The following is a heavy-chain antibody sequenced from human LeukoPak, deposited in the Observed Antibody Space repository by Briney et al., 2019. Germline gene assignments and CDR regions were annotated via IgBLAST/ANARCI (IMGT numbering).Heavy chain of an antibody. J-gene: IGHJ4*02. CDR2: IYSSGST. CDR3: ASRSSIWSGYQDTLYYFDS. D-gene: IGHD3-3*01. Sequence: PSETLSLTCTVPRGSINNYYWSWIRQPAGKGLEWIGRIYSSGSTNYNPSLKSRVTMSVDTSMNQFSLKLSSVTAADTAVYYCASRSSIWSGYQDTLYYFDSWGQGTLVTASS. V-gene: IGHV4-4*07. CDR1: RGSINNYY.